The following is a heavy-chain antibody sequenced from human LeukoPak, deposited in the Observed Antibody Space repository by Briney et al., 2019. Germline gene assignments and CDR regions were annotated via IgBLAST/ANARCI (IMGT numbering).Heavy chain of an antibody. D-gene: IGHD2-2*01. CDR1: GGSISSYY. Sequence: SETLSLTCTVSGGSISSYYWSWIRQPPGKGLEWIGYIYYSGSTNYNPSLKSRVTISVDTSKNQFSLKLSSVTAADTAVYYCARDRRCSSTSCPDGLWFDPRGQGTLVTVSS. CDR3: ARDRRCSSTSCPDGLWFDP. V-gene: IGHV4-59*01. CDR2: IYYSGST. J-gene: IGHJ5*02.